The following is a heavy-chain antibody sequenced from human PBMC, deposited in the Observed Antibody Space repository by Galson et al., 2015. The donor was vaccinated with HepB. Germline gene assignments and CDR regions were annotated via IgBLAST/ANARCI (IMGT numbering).Heavy chain of an antibody. CDR2: IQHVGSPI. J-gene: IGHJ3*02. CDR3: ARETSRVVFHAFDI. V-gene: IGHV3-33*01. CDR1: GLTFRRSG. Sequence: SLRLSCAASGLTFRRSGMHWVRQAPGKGLEWLAVIQHVGSPIRYADSVKGRFTVSRDNSKNTLYLEMNNLRAEDTAVYYCARETSRVVFHAFDIWGQGTRVPFSS. D-gene: IGHD2-21*01.